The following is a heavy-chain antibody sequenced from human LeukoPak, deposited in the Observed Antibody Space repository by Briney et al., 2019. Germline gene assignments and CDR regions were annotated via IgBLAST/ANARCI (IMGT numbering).Heavy chain of an antibody. J-gene: IGHJ5*02. Sequence: SETLSLTCTVSGVALTAYYWSWLRQPPGKGLEWIGYIYYSGITNYNPSLKSRVTMSVGTSKNHFYLKLSSVTAADTAVYFCVRRMSPGGWFGPWGQGTLVTVSS. CDR3: VRRMSPGGWFGP. CDR2: IYYSGIT. CDR1: GVALTAYY. V-gene: IGHV4-59*08. D-gene: IGHD4-23*01.